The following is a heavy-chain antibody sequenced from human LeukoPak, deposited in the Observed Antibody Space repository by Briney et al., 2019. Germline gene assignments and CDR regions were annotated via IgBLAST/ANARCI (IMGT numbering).Heavy chain of an antibody. Sequence: GGSLRLSCAASGFTFSSYAMSWVRQAPGKGLEWVSYISSSGSTIYYADSVKGRFTISRGNAKNSLYLQMNSLRAEDTAVYYCARDSGRHSGYDSTFDYWGQGTLVTVSS. CDR2: ISSSGSTI. V-gene: IGHV3-48*04. D-gene: IGHD5-12*01. CDR1: GFTFSSYA. J-gene: IGHJ4*02. CDR3: ARDSGRHSGYDSTFDY.